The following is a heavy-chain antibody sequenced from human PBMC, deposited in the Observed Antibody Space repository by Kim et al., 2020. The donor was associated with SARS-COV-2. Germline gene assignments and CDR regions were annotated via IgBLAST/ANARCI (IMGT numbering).Heavy chain of an antibody. CDR3: TTTRGYYGFFDY. J-gene: IGHJ4*02. V-gene: IGHV3-15*01. Sequence: DYAAPVKGRFTISRDDSKATLYLQMNSLKTEDTAVYYCTTTRGYYGFFDYWGQGTLVTVSS. D-gene: IGHD3-22*01.